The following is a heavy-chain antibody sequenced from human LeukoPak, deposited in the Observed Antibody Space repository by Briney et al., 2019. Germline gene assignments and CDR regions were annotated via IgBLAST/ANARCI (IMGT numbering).Heavy chain of an antibody. D-gene: IGHD3-10*01. CDR2: IYASGTT. Sequence: SETLSRTCTVSGGSICSNCWSWIRQPPGKGLEWIGCIYASGTTNYNPSLKGRLTISVDTSNSQFSLTVRSVTAADTAVYYCGGRGFWGQGTLVTVSS. J-gene: IGHJ4*02. CDR3: GGRGF. CDR1: GGSICSNC. V-gene: IGHV4-4*09.